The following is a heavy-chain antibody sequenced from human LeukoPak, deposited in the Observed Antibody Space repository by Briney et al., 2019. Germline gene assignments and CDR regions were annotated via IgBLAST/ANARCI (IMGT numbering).Heavy chain of an antibody. J-gene: IGHJ4*02. Sequence: AGGSLRLTYAASGFTFSSYAMSWVRQAPGKGLEWVSAISGSGGSTYYADSVKGRFTISRDNSKNTLYLQMNSLRAEDTAVYYCAKGTVVTAMADIDYWGQGTLVTVSS. V-gene: IGHV3-23*01. CDR3: AKGTVVTAMADIDY. CDR2: ISGSGGST. D-gene: IGHD2-21*02. CDR1: GFTFSSYA.